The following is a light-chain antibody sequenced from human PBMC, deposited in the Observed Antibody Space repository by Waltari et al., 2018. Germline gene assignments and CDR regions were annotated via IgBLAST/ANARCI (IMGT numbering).Light chain of an antibody. CDR2: EVN. V-gene: IGLV2-23*02. J-gene: IGLJ2*01. CDR1: NNAIGRYNL. Sequence: QSALTQPAAASGSPGQSTTISCTGTNNAIGRYNLVSWYQQHPGKAPKVIIFEVNKRPSGVANRFSGSKSGNPASLTVSGLHPEYEADYYCCSYAGTPLVVFGGGTKLTVL. CDR3: CSYAGTPLVV.